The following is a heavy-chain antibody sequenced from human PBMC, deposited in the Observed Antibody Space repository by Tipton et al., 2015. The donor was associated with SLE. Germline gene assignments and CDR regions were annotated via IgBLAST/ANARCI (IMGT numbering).Heavy chain of an antibody. D-gene: IGHD6-13*01. Sequence: TLSLTCTVSGGSISSADYYWSWIRQPAGKGLEWIGYIYTSGSTNYNPSLKSRVTMSLDTSKNQFSLNLTSVTAADTAVYYCARGGSSWFRYYFDYWGQGTLVTVSS. J-gene: IGHJ4*02. V-gene: IGHV4-61*09. CDR3: ARGGSSWFRYYFDY. CDR2: IYTSGST. CDR1: GGSISSADYY.